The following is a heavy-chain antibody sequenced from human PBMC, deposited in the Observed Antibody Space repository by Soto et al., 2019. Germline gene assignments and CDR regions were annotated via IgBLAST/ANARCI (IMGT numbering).Heavy chain of an antibody. CDR3: ARRGGYYYDSSGSLGGAFDI. CDR1: GYSFTSYW. CDR2: IYPGDSDT. Sequence: GESLKIFCNGSGYSFTSYWIGWVRQMPGKGLEWMGIIYPGDSDTRYSPSFQGQVTISADKSISTAYLQWSSLKASDTAMYYCARRGGYYYDSSGSLGGAFDIWGQGTMVTVSS. J-gene: IGHJ3*02. V-gene: IGHV5-51*01. D-gene: IGHD3-22*01.